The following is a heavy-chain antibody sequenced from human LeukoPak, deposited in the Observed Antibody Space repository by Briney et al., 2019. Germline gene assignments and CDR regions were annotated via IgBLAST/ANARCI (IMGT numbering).Heavy chain of an antibody. CDR1: GFTFGSYS. J-gene: IGHJ6*02. V-gene: IGHV3-21*01. CDR3: AREEGNYYYGMDV. CDR2: ISSSSSYI. Sequence: PGGSLRLSCAASGFTFGSYSMNWVRQAPGKGLEWVSSISSSSSYIYYADSVKGRFTISRDNAKSSLYLQMNSLRAEDTAVYYCAREEGNYYYGMDVWGQGTTVTVSS.